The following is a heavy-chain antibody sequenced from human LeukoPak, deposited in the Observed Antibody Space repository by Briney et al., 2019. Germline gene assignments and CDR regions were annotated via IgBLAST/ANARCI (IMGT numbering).Heavy chain of an antibody. CDR3: ARQNYDSRVVDY. V-gene: IGHV4-39*01. CDR1: GGSISRSSYY. J-gene: IGHJ4*02. CDR2: IYYSGST. Sequence: SETLSLTCTVPGGSISRSSYYWGWIRQPPGKGLEWIGSIYYSGSTYYNPSLKSRVTMSVDTAKNQFSLKLSSVTAADTAVYYCARQNYDSRVVDYWGQGTLVTVSS. D-gene: IGHD3-22*01.